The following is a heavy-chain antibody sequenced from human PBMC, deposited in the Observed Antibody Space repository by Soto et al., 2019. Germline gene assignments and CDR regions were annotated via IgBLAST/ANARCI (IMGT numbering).Heavy chain of an antibody. J-gene: IGHJ4*02. Sequence: PSVKVSCKASGYTFTGYYMHWVRQAPGQGLEWMGWIDPNSGGTNYAQKFQGWVTMTRDTSISTAYMELSRLRSDDTAVYYCARESSPDVHSSSGIFDYWGQGTLVTVSS. V-gene: IGHV1-2*04. CDR2: IDPNSGGT. CDR3: ARESSPDVHSSSGIFDY. D-gene: IGHD6-13*01. CDR1: GYTFTGYY.